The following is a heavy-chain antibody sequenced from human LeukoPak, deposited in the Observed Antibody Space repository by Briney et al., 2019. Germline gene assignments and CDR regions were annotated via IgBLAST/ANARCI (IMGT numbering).Heavy chain of an antibody. CDR2: INHSGST. CDR1: GGSFSGYY. J-gene: IGHJ4*02. CDR3: ARYYCSGGSCYAVFDY. Sequence: SETLSLTCAVYGGSFSGYYWSWIRQPPGKGLEWIGEINHSGSTNYNPSLKSRVTISVDTSKNQFSLKLSSVTAADTAVYYCARYYCSGGSCYAVFDYWGQGTLVTVSS. V-gene: IGHV4-34*01. D-gene: IGHD2-15*01.